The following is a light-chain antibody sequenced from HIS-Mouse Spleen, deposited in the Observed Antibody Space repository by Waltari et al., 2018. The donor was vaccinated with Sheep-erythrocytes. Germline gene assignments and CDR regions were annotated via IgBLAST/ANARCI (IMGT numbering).Light chain of an antibody. CDR2: DVS. V-gene: IGLV2-11*01. CDR1: SSDVGCYNF. J-gene: IGLJ1*01. Sequence: QSALTQPRSVSGSPGQSATISCTGTSSDVGCYNFVSWYQQHPGKAPKLMIYDVSKRPSGVPDRFSGSKSGNTASLTISGLQAEDEADYYCCSYAGSYNHVFATGTKVTVL. CDR3: CSYAGSYNHV.